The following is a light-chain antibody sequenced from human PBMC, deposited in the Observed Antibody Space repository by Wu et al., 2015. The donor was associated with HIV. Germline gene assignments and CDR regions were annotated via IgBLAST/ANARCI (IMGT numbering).Light chain of an antibody. Sequence: SVLTQPPGTLSLSPGERATLSCRASQSVNSDSLAWYQQRPGQTPRLLIYGASRRATDIPDRFSGSGSGTDFTLTISSLEPEDFAVYYCQQYGTSPPWTFGQGTKVEMK. CDR2: GAS. CDR1: QSVNSDS. V-gene: IGKV3-20*01. J-gene: IGKJ1*01. CDR3: QQYGTSPPWT.